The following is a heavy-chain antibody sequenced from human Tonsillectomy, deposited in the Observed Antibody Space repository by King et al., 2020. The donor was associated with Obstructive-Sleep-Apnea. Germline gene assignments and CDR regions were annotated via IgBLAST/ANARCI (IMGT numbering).Heavy chain of an antibody. V-gene: IGHV4-34*01. Sequence: VQLQQWGAGLLKPSETLSLTCAVYGGSFSGHYWSWIRQPPGKGLEWIGDINHSGSTNYNPSLKSRVTISVDTSKNQFSLKLTSVTAADTAVYYCATFYGDRLGNDNWGQGTLVTVSS. CDR3: ATFYGDRLGNDN. D-gene: IGHD4-17*01. CDR1: GGSFSGHY. J-gene: IGHJ4*02. CDR2: INHSGST.